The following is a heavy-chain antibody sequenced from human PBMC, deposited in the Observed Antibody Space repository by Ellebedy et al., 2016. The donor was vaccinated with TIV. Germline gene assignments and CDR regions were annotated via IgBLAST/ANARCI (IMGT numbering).Heavy chain of an antibody. CDR1: GITFSGYE. CDR3: ASNHISGGILYMDV. J-gene: IGHJ6*02. Sequence: GESLKIPCAASGITFSGYEMNWVRQAPGKGLEWVSYISSSGSTIYYADSVKGRFTIYRDNAKNSLYLQMNSLRAEATAVYYCASNHISGGILYMDVWGQGTTVTVSS. CDR2: ISSSGSTI. D-gene: IGHD2-15*01. V-gene: IGHV3-48*03.